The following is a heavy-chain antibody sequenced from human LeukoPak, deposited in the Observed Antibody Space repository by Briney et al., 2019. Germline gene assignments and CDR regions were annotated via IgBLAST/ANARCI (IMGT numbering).Heavy chain of an antibody. CDR2: INPNSGGT. J-gene: IGHJ4*02. CDR1: GYTFTGYF. V-gene: IGHV1-2*02. CDR3: ARGRPGDYFDY. Sequence: ASVKVSCKASGYTFTGYFMHWVRQAPGQGLEWMGWINPNSGGTSYLQNFQGRVTMTRDTSISTAYMDLSRLRSDDTAVFYCARGRPGDYFDYWGQGTLVTVSS. D-gene: IGHD6-25*01.